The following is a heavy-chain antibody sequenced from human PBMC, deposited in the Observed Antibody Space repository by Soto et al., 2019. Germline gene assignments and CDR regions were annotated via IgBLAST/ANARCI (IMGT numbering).Heavy chain of an antibody. Sequence: GASVNVSCKASGYTFTSYAVHWVRQAPGQRLEWMGWINAGNGNTKYSQKFQGRVTITRDTSASTAYMELRSLRSDDTAVYYCAREPNYFDYWGQGTLVTVSS. CDR3: AREPNYFDY. CDR2: INAGNGNT. V-gene: IGHV1-3*01. J-gene: IGHJ4*02. CDR1: GYTFTSYA.